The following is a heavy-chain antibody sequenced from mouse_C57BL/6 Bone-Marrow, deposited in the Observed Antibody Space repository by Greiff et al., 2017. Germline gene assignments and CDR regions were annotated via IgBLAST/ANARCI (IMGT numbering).Heavy chain of an antibody. V-gene: IGHV1-55*01. D-gene: IGHD2-1*01. J-gene: IGHJ2*01. CDR1: GYTFTSYW. CDR2: IYPGSGST. CDR3: ARDYYGNFYFDY. Sequence: VQLQQPGAELVKPGASVKMSCKASGYTFTSYWITWVKQRPGQGLEWIGDIYPGSGSTNYNEKFKSKATLTVDTSSSTAYMQLSSLTSEDSAVYYCARDYYGNFYFDYWGQGTTLTVPS.